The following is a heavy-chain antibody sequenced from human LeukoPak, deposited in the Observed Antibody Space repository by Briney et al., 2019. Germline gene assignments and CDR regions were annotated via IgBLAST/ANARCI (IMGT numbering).Heavy chain of an antibody. D-gene: IGHD6-19*01. J-gene: IGHJ4*02. Sequence: GGSLRLSCAASGFTFSSYTMNWVRQAPGKGLEWVSSISSSSSYIYYADSVKGRFTISRDNAKNSLYLQMNSLRAEDTAVYYCATKQWLAPPPDSWGQGNPVTVSS. CDR1: GFTFSSYT. CDR3: ATKQWLAPPPDS. CDR2: ISSSSSYI. V-gene: IGHV3-21*01.